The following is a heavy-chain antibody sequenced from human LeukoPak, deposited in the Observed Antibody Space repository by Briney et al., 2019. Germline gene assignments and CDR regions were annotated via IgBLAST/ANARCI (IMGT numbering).Heavy chain of an antibody. V-gene: IGHV4-30-4*01. CDR2: IYYSGST. CDR3: ARDPAAAGTKSYFDY. CDR1: GDSISNYY. J-gene: IGHJ4*02. D-gene: IGHD6-13*01. Sequence: SETLSLTCTVSGDSISNYYWSWIRQPPGKGLEWIGYIYYSGSTYYNPSLKSRVTISVDTSKNQFSLKLSSVTAADTAVYYCARDPAAAGTKSYFDYWGQGTLVTVSS.